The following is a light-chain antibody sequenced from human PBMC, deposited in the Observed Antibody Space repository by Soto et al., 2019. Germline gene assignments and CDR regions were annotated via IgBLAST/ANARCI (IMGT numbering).Light chain of an antibody. CDR1: SSDVGGYNY. Sequence: QSALTQPASVSGSPGQSITISCTGTSSDVGGYNYVSWYQQHPGKAPKLMIYDVSNRPSGVSNRFSGSKSGNTASLTISGLPAEDEAGYYFCSYTSSSTLVVFGGGTKLTVL. CDR3: CSYTSSSTLVV. CDR2: DVS. V-gene: IGLV2-14*01. J-gene: IGLJ2*01.